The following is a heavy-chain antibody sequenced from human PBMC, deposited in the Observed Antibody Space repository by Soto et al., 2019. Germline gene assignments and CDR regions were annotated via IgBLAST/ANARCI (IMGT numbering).Heavy chain of an antibody. CDR2: IIPIFGTA. Sequence: ASVKVSCKASGGTFSSYSISWVLQAPGQGLEWMGGIIPIFGTANYAQKFQGRVTITADESTSTAYMELSSLRSEDTAVYYCARAMDIVVVPAAIGGMDVWGQGTTVTVSS. CDR1: GGTFSSYS. V-gene: IGHV1-69*13. J-gene: IGHJ6*02. D-gene: IGHD2-2*03. CDR3: ARAMDIVVVPAAIGGMDV.